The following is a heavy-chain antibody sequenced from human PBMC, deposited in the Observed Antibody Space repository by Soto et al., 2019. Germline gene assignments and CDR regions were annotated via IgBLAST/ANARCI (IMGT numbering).Heavy chain of an antibody. V-gene: IGHV3-30-3*01. D-gene: IGHD6-19*01. CDR1: GFTFSSYA. CDR2: ISYDGSNK. J-gene: IGHJ4*02. Sequence: QVQLVESGGGVVQPGRSLRLSCAASGFTFSSYAMHWVRQAPGKGLEWVAVISYDGSNKYYADSVKGRFTISRDNSKNTLYLQRNSLRAEDTAVYYCARDREGSGWYRFGYFDYWGQGTLVTVSS. CDR3: ARDREGSGWYRFGYFDY.